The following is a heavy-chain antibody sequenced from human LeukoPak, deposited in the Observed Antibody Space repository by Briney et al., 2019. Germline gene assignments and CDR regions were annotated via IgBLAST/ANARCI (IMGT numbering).Heavy chain of an antibody. J-gene: IGHJ4*02. CDR2: ISGSGGST. V-gene: IGHV3-23*01. CDR3: AKDAVAIVATIVTN. D-gene: IGHD5-12*01. CDR1: GFTFSSYA. Sequence: GGSLRLSCAASGFTFSSYAVSWVRQAPGKGLEWVSAISGSGGSTYYADSVKGRFTISRDNSKNTLYLQMNSLRAEDTAVYYCAKDAVAIVATIVTNWGQGTLVTVSS.